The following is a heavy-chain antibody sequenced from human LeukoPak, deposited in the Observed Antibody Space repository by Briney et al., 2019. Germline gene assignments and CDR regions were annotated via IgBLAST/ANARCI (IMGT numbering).Heavy chain of an antibody. CDR3: ARGFGELSNGMDV. J-gene: IGHJ6*02. D-gene: IGHD3-10*01. V-gene: IGHV3-33*01. CDR1: GFTFGRYG. CDR2: IWYDGRNQ. Sequence: PGGSLRLSCAASGFTFGRYGMHWVRQAPGKGLEWVAVIWYDGRNQYYADSVKGRFAISRDNSKNTLYLQMNSLRAEDTAVYYCARGFGELSNGMDVWGQGTTVTVSS.